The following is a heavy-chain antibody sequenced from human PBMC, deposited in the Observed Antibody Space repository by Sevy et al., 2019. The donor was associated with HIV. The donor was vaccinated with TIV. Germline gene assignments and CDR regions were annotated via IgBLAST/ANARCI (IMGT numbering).Heavy chain of an antibody. Sequence: GSLRLSCAVSGLTLSSCGMHWVRQAPGKGLEWVAVISYDGTNKYYAESVKGRFTISRDSSKNTLYLQMNSLRTEDTAVYYCAKDFTGFYGMDVWGQGTTVTVSS. CDR3: AKDFTGFYGMDV. J-gene: IGHJ6*02. D-gene: IGHD3-9*01. CDR1: GLTLSSCG. V-gene: IGHV3-30*18. CDR2: ISYDGTNK.